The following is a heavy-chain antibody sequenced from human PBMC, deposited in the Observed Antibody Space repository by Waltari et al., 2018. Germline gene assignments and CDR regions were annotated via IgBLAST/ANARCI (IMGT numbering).Heavy chain of an antibody. D-gene: IGHD6-19*01. CDR3: AKDGSGWYSAGLDY. V-gene: IGHV3-30*18. Sequence: QVQLVESGGGVVQPGRSLRLSCAASGFTFSNYGMHWVRQAPGKGLDGVAVLSYDGGNKFYADSVKGRFTISRDNSNNTLYLQMSSLRTEDTGVYYCAKDGSGWYSAGLDYWGQGTLVTVSS. J-gene: IGHJ4*02. CDR2: LSYDGGNK. CDR1: GFTFSNYG.